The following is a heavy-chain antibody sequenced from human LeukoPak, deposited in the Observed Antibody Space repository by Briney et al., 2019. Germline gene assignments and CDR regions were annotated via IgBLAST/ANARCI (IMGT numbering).Heavy chain of an antibody. CDR3: TRLPQTWSIGGLLH. CDR2: IRGEASSYAT. CDR1: GFTFSDSA. V-gene: IGHV3-73*01. Sequence: GGSLRLSCAASGFTFSDSAIHWVRQASGKGLEWVGRIRGEASSYATAFAASVKGRFTISRDDSNNTAYLQMNSLKTEDTAVYYCTRLPQTWSIGGLLHWGQGTLVTVSS. J-gene: IGHJ1*01. D-gene: IGHD3-16*01.